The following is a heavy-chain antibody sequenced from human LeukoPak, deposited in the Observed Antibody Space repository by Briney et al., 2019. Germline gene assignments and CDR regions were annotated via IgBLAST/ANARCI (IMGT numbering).Heavy chain of an antibody. CDR2: ISHSGST. D-gene: IGHD7-27*01. CDR1: GGSISSSNW. Sequence: SETLSLTCAVSGGSISSSNWWSWVRQPPGKGLEWIGEISHSGSTNYNPSLKSRVTISVDKSKKQFSLKLTSVTAADTAVYYCASRWVLTGEPYWGQGTLVTVSS. CDR3: ASRWVLTGEPY. J-gene: IGHJ4*02. V-gene: IGHV4-4*02.